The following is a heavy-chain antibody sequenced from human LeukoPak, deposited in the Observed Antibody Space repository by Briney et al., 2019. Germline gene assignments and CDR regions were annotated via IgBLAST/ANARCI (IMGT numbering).Heavy chain of an antibody. CDR2: IYAGGTT. V-gene: IGHV3-53*01. CDR3: AELGITMIGGV. Sequence: GGSLRLSCAVSGFTVSSNYMNWVRLAPGKGLEWVSVIYAGGTTFYADSVKGRFTISRDNAKNSLYLQMNSLRAEDTAVYYCAELGITMIGGVWGKGTTVTISS. CDR1: GFTVSSNY. D-gene: IGHD3-10*02. J-gene: IGHJ6*04.